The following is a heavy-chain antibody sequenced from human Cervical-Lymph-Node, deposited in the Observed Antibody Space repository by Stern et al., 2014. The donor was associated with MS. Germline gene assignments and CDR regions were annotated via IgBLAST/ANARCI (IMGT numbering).Heavy chain of an antibody. CDR1: GFTFADYA. J-gene: IGHJ4*02. Sequence: EVQLVESGGGLVQPGRSVRLFWAASGFTFADYALHWVRQAPGQGLEWVSSITWNSGGVAYADSVKGRFTISRDNAKNSLYLQMNGLRAEDTAFYYCAKDVDSTIAVSFDSWGQGTLVTVSS. D-gene: IGHD6-19*01. CDR3: AKDVDSTIAVSFDS. CDR2: ITWNSGGV. V-gene: IGHV3-9*01.